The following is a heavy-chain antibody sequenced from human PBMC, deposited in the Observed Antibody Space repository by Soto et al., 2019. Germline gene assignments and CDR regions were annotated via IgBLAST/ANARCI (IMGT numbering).Heavy chain of an antibody. Sequence: GGSLRLSCAASGFTFSSYAMSWVRQAPGKGLEWVSAISGSGGSTYYAYSVKGRFTISRDNSKNTLYLHMNSLRAEDTAVYYFAKVHAAAGTGIFDYWGQGTLVTVSS. D-gene: IGHD6-13*01. CDR2: ISGSGGST. CDR1: GFTFSSYA. J-gene: IGHJ4*02. V-gene: IGHV3-23*01. CDR3: AKVHAAAGTGIFDY.